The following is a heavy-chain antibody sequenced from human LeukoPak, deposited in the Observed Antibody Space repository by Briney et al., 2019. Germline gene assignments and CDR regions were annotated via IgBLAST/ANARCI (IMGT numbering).Heavy chain of an antibody. D-gene: IGHD3-3*01. CDR2: IYSSGST. J-gene: IGHJ4*02. V-gene: IGHV4-4*07. Sequence: SETLSLTCTVSGGSISNYYWNWIRQPAGKGLEWVGRIYSSGSTIYNPSLKSRVTMSVDTSKNQFSLKLTSVTTADTAVYYCARGTGFWSPYYYFDYWGQGTLVTVSS. CDR3: ARGTGFWSPYYYFDY. CDR1: GGSISNYY.